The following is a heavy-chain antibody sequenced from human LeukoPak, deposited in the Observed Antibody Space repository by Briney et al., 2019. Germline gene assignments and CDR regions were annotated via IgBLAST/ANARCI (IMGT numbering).Heavy chain of an antibody. D-gene: IGHD3-22*01. CDR1: GYTFTGYY. CDR3: ARVNKRGTYYYDSSGKNGAFDI. V-gene: IGHV1-2*02. CDR2: INPNSGGT. J-gene: IGHJ3*02. Sequence: ASVKVSCKASGYTFTGYYMHWVRQAPGQGLEWMGWINPNSGGTNYAQKFQGRVTMTRDTSTSTVYMELSSLRSEDTAVYYCARVNKRGTYYYDSSGKNGAFDIWGQGTMVTVSS.